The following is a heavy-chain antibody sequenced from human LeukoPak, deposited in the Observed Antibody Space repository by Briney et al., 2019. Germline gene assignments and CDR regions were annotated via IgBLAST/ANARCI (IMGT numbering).Heavy chain of an antibody. D-gene: IGHD6-19*01. V-gene: IGHV4-34*01. CDR1: GGSFSGYY. Sequence: SETLSLTCAVYGGSFSGYYWSWIRQPPGKGLEWIGEINHSGSTNYNPSLKSRVTISVDTSKNQFSLKLSSVTAADTAVYYCARDRTIAVAGFDYWGQGTLVTVSS. CDR2: INHSGST. J-gene: IGHJ4*02. CDR3: ARDRTIAVAGFDY.